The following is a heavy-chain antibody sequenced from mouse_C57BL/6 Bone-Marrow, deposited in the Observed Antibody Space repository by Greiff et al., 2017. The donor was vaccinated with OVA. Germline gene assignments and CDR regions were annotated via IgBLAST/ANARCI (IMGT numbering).Heavy chain of an antibody. Sequence: VQLQQSGAELVRPGASVKLSCTASGFNIKDDYMHWVKQRPEQGLEWIGWIDPKNGDTEYASKFQGQATITADKSSNTAYLQLSSLTSEDTAVYYCTTSGNRDYWGQGTTLTVSS. CDR3: TTSGNRDY. J-gene: IGHJ2*01. D-gene: IGHD1-3*01. V-gene: IGHV14-4*01. CDR2: IDPKNGDT. CDR1: GFNIKDDY.